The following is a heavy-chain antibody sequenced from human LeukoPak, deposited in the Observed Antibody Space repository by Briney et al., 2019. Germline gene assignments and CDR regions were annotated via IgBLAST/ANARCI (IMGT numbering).Heavy chain of an antibody. CDR2: IIPIFGTA. D-gene: IGHD2-21*02. CDR3: AQEVDCLRDAFL. J-gene: IGHJ4*02. CDR1: GGTFSSYA. V-gene: IGHV1-69*01. Sequence: SVKVSCKASGGTFSSYAISWVRQAPGQGLEWMGGIIPIFGTANYAQKFQGRVTITADESTSTAYMELNSLRSEDTAVYFCAQEVDCLRDAFLWGQGTLVTVSS.